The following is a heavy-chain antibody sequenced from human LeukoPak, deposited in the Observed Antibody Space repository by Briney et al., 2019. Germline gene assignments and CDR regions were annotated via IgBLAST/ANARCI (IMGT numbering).Heavy chain of an antibody. D-gene: IGHD3-3*01. CDR2: TYYRSKWYN. Sequence: SQTLSLTCAISGDSVSSNSAAWNWIRQSPSRGLEWLGRTYYRSKWYNDYAVSVKSRITINPDTSKNQFSLQLNSVTPEDTAVYYCARSAVRDYDFWSGYSIYYYYMDVWGKGTTVTVSS. V-gene: IGHV6-1*01. CDR1: GDSVSSNSAA. J-gene: IGHJ6*03. CDR3: ARSAVRDYDFWSGYSIYYYYMDV.